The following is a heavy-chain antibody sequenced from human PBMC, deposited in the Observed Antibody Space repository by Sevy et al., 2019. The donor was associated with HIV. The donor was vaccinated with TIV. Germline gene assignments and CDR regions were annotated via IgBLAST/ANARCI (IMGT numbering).Heavy chain of an antibody. CDR1: GFTFSDYS. CDR2: VSSGSRYI. J-gene: IGHJ4*02. CDR3: ARSGYYDSSGSDY. V-gene: IGHV3-21*01. D-gene: IGHD3-22*01. Sequence: GGSLRLSCAASGFTFSDYSMNWVRQAPGKGLEWVSSVSSGSRYIRYADSVKGRFTISRDNARKSLFLQMNSLRAEDTAVYYCARSGYYDSSGSDYWGQGALVTVSS.